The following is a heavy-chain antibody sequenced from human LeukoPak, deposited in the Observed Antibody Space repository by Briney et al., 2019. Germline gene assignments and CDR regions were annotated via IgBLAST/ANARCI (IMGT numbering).Heavy chain of an antibody. CDR3: ARHARKHYYGSGSYHFFDY. Sequence: SETLSLTCTVSGGSISSGDYYWSWIRQPPGKGLEWIGSIYYSGSTYYNPSLKSRVTISVDTSKNQFSLKLSSVTAADTAVYYCARHARKHYYGSGSYHFFDYWGQGTLVTVSS. D-gene: IGHD3-10*01. V-gene: IGHV4-39*01. J-gene: IGHJ4*02. CDR1: GGSISSGDYY. CDR2: IYYSGST.